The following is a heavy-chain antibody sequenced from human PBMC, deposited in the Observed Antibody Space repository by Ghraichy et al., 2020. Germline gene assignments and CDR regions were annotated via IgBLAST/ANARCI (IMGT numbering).Heavy chain of an antibody. J-gene: IGHJ4*02. CDR2: ISAYNGNT. CDR1: GYTFTSYG. V-gene: IGHV1-18*01. D-gene: IGHD2-2*01. Sequence: ASVKVSCKASGYTFTSYGISWVRQAPGQGLEWMGWISAYNGNTNYAQKLQGRVTMTTDTSTSTAYMELRSLRSDDTAVYYCARDSYIVVVPAASHFDYWGQGTLVTVSS. CDR3: ARDSYIVVVPAASHFDY.